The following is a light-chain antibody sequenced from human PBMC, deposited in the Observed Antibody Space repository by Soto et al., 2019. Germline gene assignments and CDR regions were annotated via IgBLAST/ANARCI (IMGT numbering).Light chain of an antibody. J-gene: IGKJ3*01. CDR1: QTVSFY. V-gene: IGKV3-11*01. Sequence: EIVLTQSPATLSLSPGERETLSCRASQTVSFYLAWYQQKPGQAPRLLIYDASKRATGTPARFSGSGSGTDFTLTISSLEPEDFAVYYCQQRSNWPPFTFGPGTKVDIK. CDR2: DAS. CDR3: QQRSNWPPFT.